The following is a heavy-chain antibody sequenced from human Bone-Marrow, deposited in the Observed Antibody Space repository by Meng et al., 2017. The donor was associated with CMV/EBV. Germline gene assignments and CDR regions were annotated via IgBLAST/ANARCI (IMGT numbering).Heavy chain of an antibody. Sequence: TFSSYAISWVRQAPGQGLEWMGGIIPIFGTANYAQKFQGRVTITADKSTSTAYMELSSLRSEDTAVYYCARERGVRFLEWLSPSLDYWGQGTLVTVSS. CDR3: ARERGVRFLEWLSPSLDY. CDR2: IIPIFGTA. D-gene: IGHD3-3*01. CDR1: TFSSYA. J-gene: IGHJ4*02. V-gene: IGHV1-69*06.